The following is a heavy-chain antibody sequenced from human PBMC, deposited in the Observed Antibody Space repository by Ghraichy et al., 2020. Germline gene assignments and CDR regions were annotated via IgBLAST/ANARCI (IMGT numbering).Heavy chain of an antibody. CDR3: AREVGGTIRVGGLLPGV. CDR2: ISSSSSYT. D-gene: IGHD1-1*01. V-gene: IGHV3-11*06. J-gene: IGHJ6*02. CDR1: GFTFSDYY. Sequence: GSLRLSCAASGFTFSDYYMSWIRQAPGKGLEWVSYISSSSSYTNYADSVKGRFTISRDNAKNSLYLQMNSLRAEDTAVYYCAREVGGTIRVGGLLPGVWGQGTTVTVSS.